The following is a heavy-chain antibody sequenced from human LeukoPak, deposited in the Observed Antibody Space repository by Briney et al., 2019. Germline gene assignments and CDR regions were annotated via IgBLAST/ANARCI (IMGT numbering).Heavy chain of an antibody. D-gene: IGHD1-14*01. V-gene: IGHV3-73*01. CDR3: TSNQGGGDY. J-gene: IGHJ4*02. Sequence: GGSLKLSCAASGFTFSGSAMHWVRQAPGKGLEWVGRIRSKANSYATAYAASVKGRFTISRDDSKNTAYLQMNSLKTEDTAVYYCTSNQGGGDYWGQGTLVTVSS. CDR1: GFTFSGSA. CDR2: IRSKANSYAT.